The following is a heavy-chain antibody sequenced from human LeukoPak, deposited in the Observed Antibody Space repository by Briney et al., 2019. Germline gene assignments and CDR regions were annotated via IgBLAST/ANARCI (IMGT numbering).Heavy chain of an antibody. CDR1: GFTVSSNY. D-gene: IGHD3-22*01. CDR2: IYSGGST. J-gene: IGHJ2*01. V-gene: IGHV3-66*01. CDR3: ARGNTYYYDSSGYAYWYFDL. Sequence: GGSLRLSCAASGFTVSSNYMSWVRQAPGKGLEWVSVIYSGGSTYYADSVKGRFTISRDNSKNTLYLQMNSLRAEDTAVYYCARGNTYYYDSSGYAYWYFDLWGRGTLVTVSS.